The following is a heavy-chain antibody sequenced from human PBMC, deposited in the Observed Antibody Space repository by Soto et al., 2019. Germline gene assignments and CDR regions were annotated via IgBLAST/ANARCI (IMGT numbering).Heavy chain of an antibody. CDR1: GIPVSSNY. CDR2: LHSGGDT. Sequence: EVQLVESGGGLVQPGGSLRLSCVASGIPVSSNYMTWVRQAPGKGLEWVSVLHSGGDTYYANSVKGRFTISRHDSTTTLFLQMNSLTAEDTAVYYASRMDVWGQGTTVTVSS. V-gene: IGHV3-53*04. J-gene: IGHJ6*02. CDR3: SRMDV.